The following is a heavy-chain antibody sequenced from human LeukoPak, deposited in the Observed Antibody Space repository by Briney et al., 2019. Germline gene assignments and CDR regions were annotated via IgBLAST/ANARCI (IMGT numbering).Heavy chain of an antibody. Sequence: SETLSLTCTVSGGALGSVTYYWGWIRQSPGKGLEWIGSIYYSGSTYYNPSLKSRVTISVDTSKSQFSLRLSSVTAVDTAVYYCARRGSGYSPFDNWGQGTLVTVSS. V-gene: IGHV4-39*01. D-gene: IGHD2-15*01. CDR1: GGALGSVTYY. CDR3: ARRGSGYSPFDN. J-gene: IGHJ4*02. CDR2: IYYSGST.